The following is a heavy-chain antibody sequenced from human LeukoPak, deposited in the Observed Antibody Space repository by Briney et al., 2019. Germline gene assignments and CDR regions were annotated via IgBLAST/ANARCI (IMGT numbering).Heavy chain of an antibody. CDR1: GYSFTGYH. CDR2: VNPKTGGT. J-gene: IGHJ3*01. V-gene: IGHV1-2*02. CDR3: AREFSSKLEWLAYVTGDDAFDV. Sequence: VASVAVSCKAFGYSFTGYHLHWVRQAPRQGLEWMGWVNPKTGGTNYARKFQGRVTMTRDTSINTVHMELSRLTSDDTAVYYCAREFSSKLEWLAYVTGDDAFDVWGQGTMITVS. D-gene: IGHD3-3*01.